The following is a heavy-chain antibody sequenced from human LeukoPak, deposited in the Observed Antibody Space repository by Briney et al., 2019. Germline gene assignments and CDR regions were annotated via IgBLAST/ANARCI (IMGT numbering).Heavy chain of an antibody. J-gene: IGHJ4*02. Sequence: GGSLRLSCAASGFTFSSYSMNWVRQAPGKGLEWVSSISSSSSNIYYADSVKGRFTISRDNAKNSLYLQMNSLRVEDTAVYYCAKDRLWFGELSFDYWGQGTLVTVSS. D-gene: IGHD3-10*01. V-gene: IGHV3-21*01. CDR2: ISSSSSNI. CDR3: AKDRLWFGELSFDY. CDR1: GFTFSSYS.